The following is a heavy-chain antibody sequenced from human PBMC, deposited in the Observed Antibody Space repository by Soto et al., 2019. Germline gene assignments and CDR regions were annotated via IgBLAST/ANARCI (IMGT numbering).Heavy chain of an antibody. D-gene: IGHD3-3*01. CDR1: GFTFSSYS. CDR3: ARITIFGVVIDY. V-gene: IGHV3-21*01. Sequence: GGSLRLSCAASGFTFSSYSMNWVRQAPGKGLEWVSSISSSSSYIYYADSVKGRFTISRDNAKNSLYLQMNSLRAEDTAVYYCARITIFGVVIDYWGQGTLVTVS. J-gene: IGHJ4*02. CDR2: ISSSSSYI.